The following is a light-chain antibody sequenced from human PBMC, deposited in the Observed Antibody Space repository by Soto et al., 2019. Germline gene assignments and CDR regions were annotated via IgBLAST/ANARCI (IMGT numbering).Light chain of an antibody. CDR2: DVS. Sequence: QSVLNQPASGHGSPGQAITISCTGNSSDVGGYNYVSWYQHHPGKVPQLLIYDVSNRPSGVSNRFSGSKSGNTASLTISGLQAEHEAAYYCYSYTSSNTCVFGTGTEVTV. CDR3: YSYTSSNTCV. V-gene: IGLV2-14*03. J-gene: IGLJ1*01. CDR1: SSDVGGYNY.